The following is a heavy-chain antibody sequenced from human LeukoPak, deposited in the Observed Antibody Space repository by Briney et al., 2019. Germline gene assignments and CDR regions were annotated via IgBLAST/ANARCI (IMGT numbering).Heavy chain of an antibody. CDR2: IYRGGDT. CDR3: AKGPLIEVAGTTWDY. V-gene: IGHV3-53*01. J-gene: IGHJ4*02. Sequence: PGGSLRLSCAASGFGVSSNYMTWVRQAPGKGLEWVSVIYRGGDTFYADSVRGRFTISRDNSKNTLYLQMNSLRAEDSAVYYCAKGPLIEVAGTTWDYWGQGTLVTVSS. CDR1: GFGVSSNY. D-gene: IGHD6-19*01.